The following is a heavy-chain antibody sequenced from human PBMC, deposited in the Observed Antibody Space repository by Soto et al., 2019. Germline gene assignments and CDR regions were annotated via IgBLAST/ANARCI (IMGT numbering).Heavy chain of an antibody. Sequence: EVQLVESGGVVVQPGGSLRLSCAASGFTFDDYTMHWVRQAPGKGLEWVSLISWDGGSTYYADSVKGGFTISRDNSKNSLYLQMNSLRTEDTALYYCAKDMWPIAAAGTPYIDYWGQGTLVTVSS. V-gene: IGHV3-43*01. CDR2: ISWDGGST. CDR3: AKDMWPIAAAGTPYIDY. D-gene: IGHD6-13*01. J-gene: IGHJ4*02. CDR1: GFTFDDYT.